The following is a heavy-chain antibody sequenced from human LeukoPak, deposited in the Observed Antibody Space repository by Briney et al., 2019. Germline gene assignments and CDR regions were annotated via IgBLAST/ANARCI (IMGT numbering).Heavy chain of an antibody. V-gene: IGHV3-30-3*01. CDR1: GFTFSSYA. Sequence: GRSLRLSSAASGFTFSSYAMHWVRLAPGKGLEWVALISYDGNNKYYADSVKGRFIISRDNSKNTLYLQMNSLRAEDTAVYYCARDPKGGFSYGWGAFDIWGQGTMVTISS. CDR3: ARDPKGGFSYGWGAFDI. J-gene: IGHJ3*02. CDR2: ISYDGNNK. D-gene: IGHD5-18*01.